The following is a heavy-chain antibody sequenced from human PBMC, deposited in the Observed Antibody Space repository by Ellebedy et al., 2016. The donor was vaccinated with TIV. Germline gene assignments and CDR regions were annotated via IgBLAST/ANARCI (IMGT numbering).Heavy chain of an antibody. CDR1: GFTFGDYG. CDR2: IRSTPYGGTT. CDR3: SRTLGD. D-gene: IGHD3-10*01. Sequence: GGSLRLSCLASGFTFGDYGVSWFRQAPGKGFEWVGFIRSTPYGGTTQYAASVKGRFTISRDDSENSLYLQMNSLRTEDTAVYFCSRTLGDWGQGTLVTVSS. J-gene: IGHJ4*02. V-gene: IGHV3-49*03.